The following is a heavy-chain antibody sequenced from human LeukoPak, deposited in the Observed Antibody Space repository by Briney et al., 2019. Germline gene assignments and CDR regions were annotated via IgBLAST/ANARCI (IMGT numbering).Heavy chain of an antibody. J-gene: IGHJ6*02. CDR2: ISVSGSRA. CDR3: TKDHDGMHA. Sequence: GGSLRLSCAASGFTFSSNAMSWVRQAPGKGLEWVSFISVSGSRAYYADSVKGVLTVSRDNSKNTVLLQMNSLRVEDTAVYYCTKDHDGMHAWGQGTTVTVSS. V-gene: IGHV3-23*01. CDR1: GFTFSSNA.